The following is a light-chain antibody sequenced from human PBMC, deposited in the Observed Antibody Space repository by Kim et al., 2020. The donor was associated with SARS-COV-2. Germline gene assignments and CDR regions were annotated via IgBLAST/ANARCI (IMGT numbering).Light chain of an antibody. V-gene: IGKV1-39*01. CDR3: QQSYSTPYT. CDR1: QSIRSY. CDR2: AAS. J-gene: IGKJ2*01. Sequence: SASVGDRVTIMCRATQSIRSYLNWYQQKPGRAPTLLIYAASSLQSGVPSRFRGSGSETDFTLTISSLQPEDFATYYCQQSYSTPYTFGRGTKLEI.